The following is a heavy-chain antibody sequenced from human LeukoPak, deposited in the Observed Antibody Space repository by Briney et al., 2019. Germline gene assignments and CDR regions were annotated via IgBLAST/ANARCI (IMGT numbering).Heavy chain of an antibody. CDR1: GGTFSSYA. D-gene: IGHD3-9*01. J-gene: IGHJ6*04. V-gene: IGHV1-69*06. Sequence: ASVKVSCKASGGTFSSYAISWVRQAPGQGLEWMGGIIPIFGTANYAQKFQGRVTITADKSTSTAYMELSSLRSEDTAVYYCASSRGLRYFDWLLYGGSHYGMDAWGKGTTVTVSS. CDR3: ASSRGLRYFDWLLYGGSHYGMDA. CDR2: IIPIFGTA.